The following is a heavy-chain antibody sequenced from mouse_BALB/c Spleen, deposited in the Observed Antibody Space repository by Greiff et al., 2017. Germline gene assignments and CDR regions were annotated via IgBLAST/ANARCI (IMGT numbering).Heavy chain of an antibody. Sequence: VQLQQSGAELVKPGASVKLSCKASGYTFTSYWMHWVKQRPGQGLEWIGEIDPSDSYTNYNQKFKGKATLTVDKSSSTAYMQLSSLTSEDSAVYYCARRLTGTFDYWGQGTTLTVSS. CDR3: ARRLTGTFDY. CDR1: GYTFTSYW. J-gene: IGHJ2*01. CDR2: IDPSDSYT. V-gene: IGHV1-69*02. D-gene: IGHD4-1*01.